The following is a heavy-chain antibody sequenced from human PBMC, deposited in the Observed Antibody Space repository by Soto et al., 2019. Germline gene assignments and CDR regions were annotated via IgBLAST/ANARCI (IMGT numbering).Heavy chain of an antibody. CDR1: GFTFSSHA. Sequence: GGSLRLSCAASGFTFSSHAMSWVRQAPGTGLERVSAISGSGGSTYDADSVTDRFTISRDNSKNTLYLQMNRRSADDTAVYYCASEGLDSSSNIPHFWNWGQGTLVTISS. CDR2: ISGSGGST. D-gene: IGHD6-6*01. CDR3: ASEGLDSSSNIPHFWN. J-gene: IGHJ4*01. V-gene: IGHV3-23*01.